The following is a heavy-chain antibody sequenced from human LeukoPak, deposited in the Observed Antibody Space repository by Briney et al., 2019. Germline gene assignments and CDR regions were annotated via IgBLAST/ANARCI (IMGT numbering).Heavy chain of an antibody. Sequence: SETLSLTCTVSGGSISSYYWSWIRQPPGKGLEWIGYIYYSGSTNYNPSLKSRVTISVDTSKNQFSLKLSSVTAADTAVYYCARAVAVAGTGYFQHWGQGTLVTVSS. CDR2: IYYSGST. CDR1: GGSISSYY. J-gene: IGHJ1*01. V-gene: IGHV4-59*01. D-gene: IGHD6-19*01. CDR3: ARAVAVAGTGYFQH.